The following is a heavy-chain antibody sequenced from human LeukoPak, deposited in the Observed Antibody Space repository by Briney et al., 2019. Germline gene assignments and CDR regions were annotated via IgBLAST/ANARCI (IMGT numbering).Heavy chain of an antibody. Sequence: GASVKVSCKASGYTFTGYYMHWVRQATGQGLEWMGWMNPNSGNTGYAQKFQGRVTITRNTSISTAYMELSSLRSEDTAVYYCARSGYCSGGSCYRFDPWGQGTLVTVSS. V-gene: IGHV1-8*03. D-gene: IGHD2-15*01. CDR2: MNPNSGNT. CDR1: GYTFTGYY. CDR3: ARSGYCSGGSCYRFDP. J-gene: IGHJ5*02.